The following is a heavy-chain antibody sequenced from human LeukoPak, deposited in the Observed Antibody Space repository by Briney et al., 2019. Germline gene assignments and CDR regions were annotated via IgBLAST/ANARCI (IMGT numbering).Heavy chain of an antibody. Sequence: KVSCKASGGAFSRYAIRWVRRATGQGIEWMGRIIPIFGTATYAQKFQRRVTITTDESTITAYMELSSLRSEDTAVYYCARDSVVIGPFDYWGQGTLVTVSS. J-gene: IGHJ4*02. CDR1: GGAFSRYA. CDR2: IIPIFGTA. V-gene: IGHV1-69*05. D-gene: IGHD3-22*01. CDR3: ARDSVVIGPFDY.